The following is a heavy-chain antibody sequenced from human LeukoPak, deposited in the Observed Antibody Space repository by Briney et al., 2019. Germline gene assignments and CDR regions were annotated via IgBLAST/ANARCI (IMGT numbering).Heavy chain of an antibody. J-gene: IGHJ4*02. CDR3: ARRRITMVRGVIIGAYFDY. Sequence: PGGSLRLSCAVSGFTFSSYEMNWVRQAPGKGLEWVSSISSSSSYIFYADSVKGRFTISRDNAKNSLYLQMNSLRAEDTAVYYCARRRITMVRGVIIGAYFDYWGQGTLVTVSS. CDR2: ISSSSSYI. CDR1: GFTFSSYE. D-gene: IGHD3-10*01. V-gene: IGHV3-21*01.